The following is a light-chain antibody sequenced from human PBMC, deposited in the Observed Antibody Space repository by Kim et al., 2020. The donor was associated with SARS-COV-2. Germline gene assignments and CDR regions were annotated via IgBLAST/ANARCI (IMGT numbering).Light chain of an antibody. V-gene: IGKV1-5*03. CDR3: QQFNNYPYT. J-gene: IGKJ2*01. CDR2: KAS. Sequence: DIQMTQSPSTLSTSVGDRVTITCRASQSISTWLAWYQHKPGKAPKVLIYKASTLESGVPSRFSGSGSGTEFTLTISSLQPDDFATYFCQQFNNYPYTFGQGTKLEI. CDR1: QSISTW.